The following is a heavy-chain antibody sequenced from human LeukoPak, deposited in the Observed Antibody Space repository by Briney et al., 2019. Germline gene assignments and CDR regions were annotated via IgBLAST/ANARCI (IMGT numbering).Heavy chain of an antibody. J-gene: IGHJ4*02. D-gene: IGHD2-2*01. CDR1: GFTFSNAW. CDR3: ARSGYCSSTNCLIGLDYFDY. Sequence: PGGSLRLSCAASGFTFSNAWMSWVRQAPGKGLEWVGRIKSKTDGGTTDYAAPVKGRFTISRDDSKNTLYLQMNSLRAEDTAVYYCARSGYCSSTNCLIGLDYFDYWGQGTLVTVSS. CDR2: IKSKTDGGTT. V-gene: IGHV3-15*01.